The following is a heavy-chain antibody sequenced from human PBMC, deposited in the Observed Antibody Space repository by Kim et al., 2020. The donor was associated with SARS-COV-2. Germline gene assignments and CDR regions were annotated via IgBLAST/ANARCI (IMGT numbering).Heavy chain of an antibody. D-gene: IGHD4-17*01. J-gene: IGHJ4*02. CDR1: GFTFSTSA. CDR3: ARDPRYGGNSD. Sequence: GGSLRLSCVASGFTFSTSAMSWVRRAPGKGLEWVSLISTRTYYAGSVKGRFTISRDDSKNSLYLQMNSLGAEDTAVYYCARDPRYGGNSDWGQGTLVTVSS. CDR2: ISTRT. V-gene: IGHV3-23*03.